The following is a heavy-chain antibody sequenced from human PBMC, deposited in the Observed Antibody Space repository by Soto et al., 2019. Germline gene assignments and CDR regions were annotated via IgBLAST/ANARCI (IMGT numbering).Heavy chain of an antibody. D-gene: IGHD5-12*01. CDR2: FDPEDGET. Sequence: GASVKVSCKVSGYTLTELSMHWVRQAPGKGLEWMGGFDPEDGETIYAQKFQGRVTMTEDTSTGTAYMELSSLRSEDTAVYYCASGPVDKGYYYYYGMDVWGQGTTVTVSS. J-gene: IGHJ6*02. CDR1: GYTLTELS. CDR3: ASGPVDKGYYYYYGMDV. V-gene: IGHV1-24*01.